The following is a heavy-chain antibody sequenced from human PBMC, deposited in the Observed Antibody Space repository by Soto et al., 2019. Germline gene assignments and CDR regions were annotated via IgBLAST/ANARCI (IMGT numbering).Heavy chain of an antibody. V-gene: IGHV4-59*01. J-gene: IGHJ5*02. CDR1: GGSISNYY. CDR3: ASGGNWFDP. D-gene: IGHD3-16*01. Sequence: ETLSLTCNVSGGSISNYYWTWVRQSPEKGLEWIGYMYYNGNINYNPSLKSRVTISIDTSKNQFSLTLKSVTAADTAVYYCASGGNWFDPWGQGVLVTVSS. CDR2: MYYNGNI.